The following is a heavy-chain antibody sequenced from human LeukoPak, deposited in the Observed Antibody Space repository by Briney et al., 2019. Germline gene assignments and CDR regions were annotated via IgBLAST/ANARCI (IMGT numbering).Heavy chain of an antibody. V-gene: IGHV3-49*04. D-gene: IGHD5-18*01. Sequence: GGSLRLSCAASGFTFSSYAMSWVRQAPGKGLEWVGFIRSKAYGGTTEYAASVKGRFTISRDDSKSIAYLQMNSLKTEDTAVYYCTRVSFRGYSSWFDPWGQGTLVTVSS. CDR2: IRSKAYGGTT. CDR1: GFTFSSYA. CDR3: TRVSFRGYSSWFDP. J-gene: IGHJ5*02.